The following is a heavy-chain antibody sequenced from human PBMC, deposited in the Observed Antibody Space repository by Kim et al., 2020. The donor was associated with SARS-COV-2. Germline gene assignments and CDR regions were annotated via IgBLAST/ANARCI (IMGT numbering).Heavy chain of an antibody. J-gene: IGHJ4*02. D-gene: IGHD6-25*01. CDR3: ATDSPTAAGASR. V-gene: IGHV3-21*01. Sequence: YHADSVKGRFTISRDNSKSSLYLQMNNLRAEDTAVYYCATDSPTAAGASRWGQGTLVTVSP.